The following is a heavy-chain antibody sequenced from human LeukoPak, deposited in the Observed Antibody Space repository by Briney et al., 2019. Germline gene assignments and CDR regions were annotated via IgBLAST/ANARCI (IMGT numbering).Heavy chain of an antibody. CDR2: IYYSGST. CDR1: GGSISSYY. CDR3: ARGTGYSSGWFAY. Sequence: SETLSLTCTVSGGSISSYYWSWIRQPPGKGLEWIGYIYYSGSTNYNPSLKSRVTISVDTSKNQFSLKLSSVSAADTAVYYCARGTGYSSGWFAYWGQGTLVTVSS. V-gene: IGHV4-59*01. D-gene: IGHD6-19*01. J-gene: IGHJ5*01.